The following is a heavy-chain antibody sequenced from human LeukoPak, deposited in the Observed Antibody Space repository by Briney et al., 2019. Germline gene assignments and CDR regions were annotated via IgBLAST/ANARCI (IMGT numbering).Heavy chain of an antibody. CDR2: ISSSSSYI. D-gene: IGHD3-10*01. CDR3: AKERVRYGSGSYGLFDY. CDR1: GFTFSSYS. V-gene: IGHV3-21*01. J-gene: IGHJ4*02. Sequence: GGSLRLSCAASGFTFSSYSMNWVRQAPGKGLEWVSSISSSSSYIYYADSVKGRFTISRDNSKNTLYLQMNSLRAEDTTVYYCAKERVRYGSGSYGLFDYWGQGTLVTVSS.